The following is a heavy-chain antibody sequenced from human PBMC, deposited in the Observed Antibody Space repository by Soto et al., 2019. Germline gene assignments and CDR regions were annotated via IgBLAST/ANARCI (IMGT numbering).Heavy chain of an antibody. J-gene: IGHJ5*02. CDR3: ARGSNHCSGGSCYSDWFDP. D-gene: IGHD2-15*01. V-gene: IGHV1-8*01. CDR1: GYTFTSSD. CDR2: MNPNTGNT. Sequence: QVQLGQSGAEVKKPGASVRVSRKASGYTFTSSDVYWVRQATGQGLELMGWMNPNTGNTGYAQKFQGRVTMTRNTSISTAYMELSSLRSEDTAVYYCARGSNHCSGGSCYSDWFDPWGQGTPVTVSS.